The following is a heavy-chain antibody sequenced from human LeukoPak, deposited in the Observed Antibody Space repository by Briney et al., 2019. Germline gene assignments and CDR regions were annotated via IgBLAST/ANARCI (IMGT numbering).Heavy chain of an antibody. D-gene: IGHD3-10*01. CDR1: GGSISSGGYY. CDR3: ARYRVFGSGNVDY. CDR2: IYYSGST. V-gene: IGHV4-31*03. J-gene: IGHJ4*02. Sequence: SQTLSLTCTVSGGSISSGGYYWSWIRQHPGKGLEWIGYIYYSGSTYYNPSLKSRVTILVDTSKNQFSLKLSSVTAADTAVYYCARYRVFGSGNVDYWGQGTLVTVSS.